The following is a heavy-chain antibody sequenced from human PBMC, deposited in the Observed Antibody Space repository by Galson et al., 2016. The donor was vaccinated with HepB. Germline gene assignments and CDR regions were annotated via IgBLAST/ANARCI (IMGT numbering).Heavy chain of an antibody. D-gene: IGHD1-1*01. J-gene: IGHJ3*02. V-gene: IGHV1-18*01. CDR3: ARGKGPNVGAFAI. Sequence: SVKVSCKASGYTFSSYGVNWLRQAPGQGLEWLGWISGYNANTHYAQKFQGRVTLTTDTSTTTAYLELRSLTSDDTAMFYCARGKGPNVGAFAIWGQGTTVTVSS. CDR1: GYTFSSYG. CDR2: ISGYNANT.